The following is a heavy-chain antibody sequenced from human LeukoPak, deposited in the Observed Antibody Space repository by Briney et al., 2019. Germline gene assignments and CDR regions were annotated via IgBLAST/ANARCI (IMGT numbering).Heavy chain of an antibody. V-gene: IGHV4-39*07. Sequence: SETLSLTCTVSGGSISSSYYYWGWIRQPPGTGLEWIGSIYYSGSTNYNPSLKSRVTISVDTSKNQFSLKLSSVTAADTAVYYCARVIVSYYYGMDVWGQGTTVTVSS. CDR1: GGSISSSYYY. CDR2: IYYSGST. J-gene: IGHJ6*02. D-gene: IGHD2-15*01. CDR3: ARVIVSYYYGMDV.